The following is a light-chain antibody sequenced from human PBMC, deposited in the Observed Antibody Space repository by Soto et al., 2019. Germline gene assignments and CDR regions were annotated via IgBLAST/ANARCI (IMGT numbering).Light chain of an antibody. CDR1: SSDVGGYHY. J-gene: IGLJ1*01. V-gene: IGLV2-14*03. CDR2: DVS. CDR3: SSYTTRSTYV. Sequence: QSVLTQPASVSGSPGQSITISCTGTSSDVGGYHYVSWYQQHPGKAPKLIIYDVSDRPSGVSDRFAGSKSGNTASLTISGLQTEDEADYYCSSYTTRSTYVFGTGTKVTVL.